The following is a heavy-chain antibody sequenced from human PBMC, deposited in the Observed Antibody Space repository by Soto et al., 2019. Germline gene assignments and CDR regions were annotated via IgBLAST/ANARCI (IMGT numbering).Heavy chain of an antibody. CDR1: GFTFSSCW. Sequence: GGSLRLSCAASGFTFSSCWMHWVRQAPGKGLVWVSRINSDGSSTSYADSVKGRCTISRDNAKNKLYLQMNSLRAEETAVYYCARDRGYYDSSGYYYYYYYGMDGWGQGTTVTVSS. CDR3: ARDRGYYDSSGYYYYYYYGMDG. CDR2: INSDGSST. D-gene: IGHD3-22*01. J-gene: IGHJ6*02. V-gene: IGHV3-74*01.